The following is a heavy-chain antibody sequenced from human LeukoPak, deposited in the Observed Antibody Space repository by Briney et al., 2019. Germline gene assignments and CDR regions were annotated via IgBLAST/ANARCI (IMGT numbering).Heavy chain of an antibody. CDR2: VIPILGTP. CDR3: ARVERGGVLVV. V-gene: IGHV1-69*16. D-gene: IGHD3-16*01. Sequence: SVKVSCKASGDTFSTYTVTWVRQAPGQGLEWMGGVIPILGTPNYAQKFQGRVTMTTDTSTTTVSIDLRSLRSDDTAVYYCARVERGGVLVVWGPGTLVIVSS. CDR1: GDTFSTYT. J-gene: IGHJ4*02.